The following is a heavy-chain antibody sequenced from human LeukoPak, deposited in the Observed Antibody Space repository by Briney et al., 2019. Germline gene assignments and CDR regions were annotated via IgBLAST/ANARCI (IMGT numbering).Heavy chain of an antibody. CDR3: ASHYGDYGTYFDF. CDR2: ITNGGGST. D-gene: IGHD4-17*01. J-gene: IGHJ4*02. Sequence: GRSLRLSCAASGFTFSSYAMSWVRQAPGKGLEWVSGITNGGGSTYYADSVKGRFTISRDNSKNTLYLQMNSLRAEDTAVYYCASHYGDYGTYFDFWGQRTLVTVSS. V-gene: IGHV3-23*01. CDR1: GFTFSSYA.